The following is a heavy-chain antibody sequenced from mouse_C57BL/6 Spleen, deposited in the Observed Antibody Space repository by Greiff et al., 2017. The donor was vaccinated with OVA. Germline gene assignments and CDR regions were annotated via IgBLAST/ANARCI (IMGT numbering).Heavy chain of an antibody. CDR1: GYSITSGYY. J-gene: IGHJ2*01. Sequence: EVKLLESGPGLVKPSQSLSLTCSVTGYSITSGYYWNWIRQFPGNKLEWMGYISYDGSNNYNPSLKNRISITRDTSKNQFFLKLNSVTTEDTATYYCARHSYDVGFDDWGQGTTLTVSS. CDR2: ISYDGSN. V-gene: IGHV3-6*01. CDR3: ARHSYDVGFDD. D-gene: IGHD2-12*01.